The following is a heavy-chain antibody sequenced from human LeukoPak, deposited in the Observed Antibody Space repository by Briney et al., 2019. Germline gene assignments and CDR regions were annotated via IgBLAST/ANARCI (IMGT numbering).Heavy chain of an antibody. D-gene: IGHD5-12*01. CDR2: MNPNSGNT. Sequence: GASVKVSCKASGYTFTSYDINWVRQATGQGLEWMGWMNPNSGNTGYAQKFQGRVTITRNTSISTAYMELSSLRSEDTAVYYCAIDLVSGSNWFDPWGQGTLVTVSS. J-gene: IGHJ5*02. CDR1: GYTFTSYD. CDR3: AIDLVSGSNWFDP. V-gene: IGHV1-8*03.